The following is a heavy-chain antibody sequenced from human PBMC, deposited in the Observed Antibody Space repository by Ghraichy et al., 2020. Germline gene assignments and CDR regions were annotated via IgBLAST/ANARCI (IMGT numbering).Heavy chain of an antibody. D-gene: IGHD3-3*01. CDR1: GFTFSSYS. CDR3: ARPNREYYDFWSGYYRN. J-gene: IGHJ4*02. CDR2: ISSSSSTI. V-gene: IGHV3-48*02. Sequence: GGSLRLSCAASGFTFSSYSMSWVRQAPGKGLEWVSYISSSSSTIYYADSVKGRFTISRDNAKNSLHLQMNSLRDEDTAVYYCARPNREYYDFWSGYYRNWGERTQDTVSS.